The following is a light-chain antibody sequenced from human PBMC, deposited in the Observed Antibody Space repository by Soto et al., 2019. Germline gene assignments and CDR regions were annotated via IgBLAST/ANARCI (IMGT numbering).Light chain of an antibody. Sequence: QSVLTQPPSASATPGQRVTISCSGSSSNIGANYDVHWYQQLPGTAPKLLIYGTSNRPSGVPDRFSGSKSGTSASLAITGLQAEDEAHYLRQSYDFTLGAFWVFGGGTKVTV. CDR3: QSYDFTLGAFWV. J-gene: IGLJ3*02. V-gene: IGLV1-40*01. CDR1: SSNIGANYD. CDR2: GTS.